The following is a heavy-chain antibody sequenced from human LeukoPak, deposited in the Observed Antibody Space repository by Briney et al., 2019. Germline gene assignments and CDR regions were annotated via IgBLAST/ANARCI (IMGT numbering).Heavy chain of an antibody. J-gene: IGHJ4*02. D-gene: IGHD6-19*01. CDR1: GYTFTSYG. CDR3: AREGNGYSSGWYLARGHWTFDY. Sequence: ASVKVSCKASGYTFTSYGISWVRQAPGQGLEWMGWISAYNGNTNYAQKLQGRVTMTTDTSTSTAYMELRSLRSDDTAVYYCAREGNGYSSGWYLARGHWTFDYWGQGTLVTVSS. V-gene: IGHV1-18*01. CDR2: ISAYNGNT.